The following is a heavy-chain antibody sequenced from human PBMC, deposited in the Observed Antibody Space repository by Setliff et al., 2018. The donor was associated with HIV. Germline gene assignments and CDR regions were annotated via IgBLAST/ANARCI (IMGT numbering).Heavy chain of an antibody. CDR1: GFTFGDYS. V-gene: IGHV3-48*01. J-gene: IGHJ4*02. Sequence: AGGSLRLSCAASGFTFGDYSVNWVRQAPGKGLEWVSYISSSSGTIYYADSVKGRFTISRDNSKNTLYLQMNSLGPEDTAVYYCARARTGVTMVRGAMSFWGQGTLVTVSS. CDR2: ISSSSGTI. D-gene: IGHD3-10*01. CDR3: ARARTGVTMVRGAMSF.